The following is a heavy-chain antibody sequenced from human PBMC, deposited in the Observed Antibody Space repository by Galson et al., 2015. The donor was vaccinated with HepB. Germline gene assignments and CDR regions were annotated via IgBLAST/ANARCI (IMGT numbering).Heavy chain of an antibody. D-gene: IGHD1-7*01. V-gene: IGHV1-18*01. Sequence: CKASGYEFIKYGLSWVRQAPGQGLEWMGWVSGYDGSANYAPKFQGRVTMTTEKSTGTAYMEMRSLRSDDTAVYYCARDSRLELHLNNYYSYGMDVWGQGTAVTVS. CDR3: ARDSRLELHLNNYYSYGMDV. J-gene: IGHJ6*02. CDR2: VSGYDGSA. CDR1: GYEFIKYG.